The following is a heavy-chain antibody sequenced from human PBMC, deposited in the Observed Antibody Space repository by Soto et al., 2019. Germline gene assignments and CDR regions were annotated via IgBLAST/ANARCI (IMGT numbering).Heavy chain of an antibody. J-gene: IGHJ4*02. D-gene: IGHD2-2*01. CDR1: GHTFHNYA. V-gene: IGHV3-23*01. CDR2: ISGSGGST. CDR3: AKVSRGIGVVPAAVN. Sequence: EVPLLESGGGLEQPGGSLRLSCVGSGHTFHNYAMTWVRQAPGKGLGWVSGISGSGGSTYYADSVRGRFTISRDDSKNTLYLQMNSLRAEDTAVYYCAKVSRGIGVVPAAVNWGQGTLVTVSS.